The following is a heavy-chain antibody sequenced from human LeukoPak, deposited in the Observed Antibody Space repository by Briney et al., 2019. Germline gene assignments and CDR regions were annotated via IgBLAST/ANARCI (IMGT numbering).Heavy chain of an antibody. CDR2: TYYRSKWYT. CDR1: GDSVSSNSAA. CDR3: ARGYGYYFDY. J-gene: IGHJ4*02. V-gene: IGHV6-1*01. D-gene: IGHD5-18*01. Sequence: SQTLSLTCTISGDSVSSNSAAWNWIRQSPSRGLEWLGRTYYRSKWYTDYALSVKSRITINPDTFKNQFSLQLNSVTPEDTAVYYCARGYGYYFDYWGQGTLVTVSP.